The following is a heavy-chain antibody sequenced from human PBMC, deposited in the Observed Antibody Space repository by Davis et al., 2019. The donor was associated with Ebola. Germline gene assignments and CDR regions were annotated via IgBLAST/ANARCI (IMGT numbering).Heavy chain of an antibody. CDR3: ARALANYDFWSASYYYGMDV. CDR1: GGSFSGYY. V-gene: IGHV4-34*01. Sequence: SETLSLTCAVYGGSFSGYYWSWIRQPPGKGLEWIGEINHSGSTNYNPSLKSRVTISVDTSKNQFSLKLSSVTAADTAVYYCARALANYDFWSASYYYGMDVWGQGTTVTVSS. J-gene: IGHJ6*02. D-gene: IGHD3-3*01. CDR2: INHSGST.